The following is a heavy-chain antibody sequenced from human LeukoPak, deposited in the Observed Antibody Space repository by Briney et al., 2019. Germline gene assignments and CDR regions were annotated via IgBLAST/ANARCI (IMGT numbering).Heavy chain of an antibody. CDR3: AKDLHPAVAGDFDY. Sequence: GGSLRLSCAASGFTFSSYTMHWVRQAPGKGLEYVSSISTNGGDTNYANSVKGRFTISRDNSQNSLYLQMGSLRAEDTAVYYCAKDLHPAVAGDFDYWGQGTLVTVSS. CDR1: GFTFSSYT. CDR2: ISTNGGDT. D-gene: IGHD6-19*01. V-gene: IGHV3-64*01. J-gene: IGHJ4*02.